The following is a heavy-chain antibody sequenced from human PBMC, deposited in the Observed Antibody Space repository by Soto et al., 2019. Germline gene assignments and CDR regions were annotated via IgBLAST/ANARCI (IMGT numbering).Heavy chain of an antibody. CDR3: TRGGAANEFDY. Sequence: QVQLQQSGPGLVKPSETLSLTCAISGDSVSSYSAVWNWIRQSPSRGLEWLGRTYYRSTWYHQYAVSVTSRITINPDTSKNQFSLHLNSVTPEDTAVYFCTRGGAANEFDYWGQGTPVTVSS. CDR2: TYYRSTWYH. D-gene: IGHD6-13*01. CDR1: GDSVSSYSAV. J-gene: IGHJ4*02. V-gene: IGHV6-1*01.